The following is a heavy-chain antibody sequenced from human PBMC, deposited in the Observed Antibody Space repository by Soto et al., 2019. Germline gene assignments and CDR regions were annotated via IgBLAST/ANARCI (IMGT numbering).Heavy chain of an antibody. CDR1: GGTFSSYA. CDR2: IIPIFGTA. V-gene: IGHV1-69*06. D-gene: IGHD3-22*01. CDR3: ASYTQTYYYASSGYNYFDY. Sequence: GASVKVSCKASGGTFSSYAISWVRQAPGQGLEWMGGIIPIFGTANYAQKFQGRVTITADKSTSTAYMELSSLRSEDTAVYYCASYTQTYYYASSGYNYFDYWGQGTLVTVSS. J-gene: IGHJ4*02.